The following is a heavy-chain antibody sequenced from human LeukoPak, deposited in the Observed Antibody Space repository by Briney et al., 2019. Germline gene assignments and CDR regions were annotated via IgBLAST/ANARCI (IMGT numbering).Heavy chain of an antibody. CDR1: GFTFSSYA. Sequence: GGSLRLSCAASGFTFSSYAMSWVRQAPGKGLEWVSAISGSGGSTYYADSVKGRFTISRDNSKNTLYLQMNSLRAEDTAVYYCAREGDYYDSNGPIKLTDYWGQGTLVTVSS. V-gene: IGHV3-23*01. CDR2: ISGSGGST. J-gene: IGHJ4*02. CDR3: AREGDYYDSNGPIKLTDY. D-gene: IGHD3-22*01.